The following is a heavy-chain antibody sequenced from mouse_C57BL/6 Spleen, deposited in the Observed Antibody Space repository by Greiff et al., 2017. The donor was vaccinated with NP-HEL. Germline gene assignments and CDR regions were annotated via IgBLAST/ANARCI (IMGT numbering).Heavy chain of an antibody. V-gene: IGHV1-50*01. J-gene: IGHJ4*01. D-gene: IGHD1-1*01. CDR1: GYTFTSYW. Sequence: QVQLQQPGAELVKPGASVKLSCKASGYTFTSYWMQWVKQRPGQGLEWIGEIDPSDSYTNYNQKFKGKATLTVDTSSSTAYMQLSSLTSGDSAVYYCARTLPPLFTTVVMDYWGQGTSVTVSS. CDR2: IDPSDSYT. CDR3: ARTLPPLFTTVVMDY.